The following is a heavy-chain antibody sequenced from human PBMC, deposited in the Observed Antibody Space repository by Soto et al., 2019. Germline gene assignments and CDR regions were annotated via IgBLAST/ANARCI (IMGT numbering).Heavy chain of an antibody. CDR1: GYTFTGYY. CDR3: ARDSENDSSGYYPLYRGMDV. CDR2: INPNSGGT. Sequence: ASVKVSCKASGYTFTGYYMHWVRQAPGQGLEWMGWINPNSGGTNYAQKFQGWVTMTRDTSISTAYMELSRLRSDDTAVYYCARDSENDSSGYYPLYRGMDVWGQGTTVTVSS. V-gene: IGHV1-2*04. D-gene: IGHD3-22*01. J-gene: IGHJ6*02.